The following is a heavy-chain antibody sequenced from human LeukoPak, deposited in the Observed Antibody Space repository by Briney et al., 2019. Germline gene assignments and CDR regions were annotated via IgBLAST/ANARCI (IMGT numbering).Heavy chain of an antibody. V-gene: IGHV1-2*02. CDR1: GYTFTDYY. CDR3: ARERKERYYYDSSGYPFDY. CDR2: INPNSGGT. Sequence: ASVKVSCKASGYTFTDYYMHWVRQAPGQGLEWMGWINPNSGGTNYAQKFQGRVTMTRDTSISTAYMELSRLRSDDTAVYYCARERKERYYYDSSGYPFDYWGQGTLVTVSS. D-gene: IGHD3-22*01. J-gene: IGHJ4*02.